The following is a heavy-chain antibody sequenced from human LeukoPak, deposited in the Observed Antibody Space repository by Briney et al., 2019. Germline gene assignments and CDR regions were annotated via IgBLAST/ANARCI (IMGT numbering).Heavy chain of an antibody. V-gene: IGHV3-30*02. D-gene: IGHD3-3*01. J-gene: IGHJ6*03. CDR2: ICHDGGNI. Sequence: GGSLRLSCAASGFSFSDYGMNWVRQAPGKGLQWVAFICHDGGNIYYADSVKGRFTISRDNSQNTVSLQVNNLKTEDTALYYCAKTSLSDESGHYYYMDVWGKGTTVTVSS. CDR1: GFSFSDYG. CDR3: AKTSLSDESGHYYYMDV.